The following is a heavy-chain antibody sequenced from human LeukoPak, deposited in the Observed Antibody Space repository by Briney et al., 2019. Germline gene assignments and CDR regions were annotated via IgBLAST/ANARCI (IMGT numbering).Heavy chain of an antibody. J-gene: IGHJ4*02. V-gene: IGHV1-46*01. CDR3: ARDRDWGSSDPFDY. CDR1: GYTFTSYY. D-gene: IGHD7-27*01. CDR2: INPGRGNT. Sequence: VASVKVSCKASGYTFTSYYMHWVRQVPGQGLEWMGIINPGRGNTNYAQNFHGRVTLTGDTSTSTIYMELSSLRSEDTAVYYCARDRDWGSSDPFDYWGQGTLVTVSS.